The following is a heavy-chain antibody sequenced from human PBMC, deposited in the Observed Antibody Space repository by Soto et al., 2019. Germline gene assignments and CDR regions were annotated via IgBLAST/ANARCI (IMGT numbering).Heavy chain of an antibody. CDR1: GGSISSYY. CDR2: VHHSWGS. Sequence: QVQLQESGPGLVKPSETLSLSCTVSGGSISSYYWSWFRQSPGKRMEWIGYVHHSWGSSYNPSLRRRVALPLDTSKRQCARTLTSVPATDTAVYCCARQGFGPLHGLVDVWGQGTTVTVSS. CDR3: ARQGFGPLHGLVDV. D-gene: IGHD3-10*01. V-gene: IGHV4-59*08. J-gene: IGHJ6*02.